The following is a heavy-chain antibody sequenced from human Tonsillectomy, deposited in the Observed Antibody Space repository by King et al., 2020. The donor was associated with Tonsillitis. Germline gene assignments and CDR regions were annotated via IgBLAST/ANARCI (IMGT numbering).Heavy chain of an antibody. CDR3: ARGEHFDFWSGFLSPDY. V-gene: IGHV3-48*01. CDR2: ISGDSSII. J-gene: IGHJ4*02. Sequence: VQLVESGGDLVQPGGSLRLSCAASEFTFSSYSMNWVRQAPGKGLEWVSYISGDSSIIYYADSVMGRFTISRDNARDSLFLQMDSLRTEDTAVYFCARGEHFDFWSGFLSPDYWGQGTLVTVSS. CDR1: EFTFSSYS. D-gene: IGHD3-3*01.